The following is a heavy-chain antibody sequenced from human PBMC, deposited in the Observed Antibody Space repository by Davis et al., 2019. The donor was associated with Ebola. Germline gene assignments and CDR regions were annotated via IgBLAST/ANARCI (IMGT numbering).Heavy chain of an antibody. V-gene: IGHV3-48*02. D-gene: IGHD4/OR15-4a*01. Sequence: GESLKISCAASGFNLTGYDLNWVRQAPGKGLEWVSYIRSDSRTIYYADSVKGRFTVSRDNAKNSLYLQMNSLKDEDTAVYYCARVGFRCSCDDLWGQGSLVTVSS. CDR1: GFNLTGYD. CDR3: ARVGFRCSCDDL. J-gene: IGHJ4*02. CDR2: IRSDSRTI.